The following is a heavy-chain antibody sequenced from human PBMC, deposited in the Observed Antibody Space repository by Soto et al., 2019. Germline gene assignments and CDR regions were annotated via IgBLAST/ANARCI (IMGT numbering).Heavy chain of an antibody. CDR2: ISGSGGNT. J-gene: IGHJ3*02. D-gene: IGHD2-2*01. Sequence: PGGSLRLSCAASGFTFSSYAMSWVRQAPGKGLEWVSAISGSGGNTYYADSVKGRFTISRDNSKNTLYLQMNSLRAEDTAVYYCAKKVYIVVVPAAPNDAFNIWGQGTMVTVS. CDR1: GFTFSSYA. CDR3: AKKVYIVVVPAAPNDAFNI. V-gene: IGHV3-23*01.